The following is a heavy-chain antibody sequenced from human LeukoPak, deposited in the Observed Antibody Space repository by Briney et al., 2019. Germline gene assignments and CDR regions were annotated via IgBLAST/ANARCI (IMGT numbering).Heavy chain of an antibody. V-gene: IGHV4-59*02. J-gene: IGHJ3*02. CDR3: ARDALSTLRVEYAFDI. D-gene: IGHD2/OR15-2a*01. Sequence: SETLSLTCTVSGGSVSSYYWSWIRQPPGKGLEWIGYIYYSGSTNYNPSLKSRVTISVDTSKNQFSLKLSSVTAADTAVYYCARDALSTLRVEYAFDIWGQGTMVTVSS. CDR2: IYYSGST. CDR1: GGSVSSYY.